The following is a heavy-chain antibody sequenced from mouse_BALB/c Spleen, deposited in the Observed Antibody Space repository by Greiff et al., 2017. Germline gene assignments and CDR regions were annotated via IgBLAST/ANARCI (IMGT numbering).Heavy chain of an antibody. CDR2: ISDGGSYT. V-gene: IGHV5-4*02. D-gene: IGHD4-1*01. Sequence: DVKLVESGGGLVKPGGSLKLSCAASGFTFSDYYMYWVRQTPEKRLEWVATISDGGSYTYYPDSVKGRFTISRDNAKNNLYLQMSSLKSEDTAMYYCARGLTDAMDYWGQGTSVTVSS. CDR3: ARGLTDAMDY. J-gene: IGHJ4*01. CDR1: GFTFSDYY.